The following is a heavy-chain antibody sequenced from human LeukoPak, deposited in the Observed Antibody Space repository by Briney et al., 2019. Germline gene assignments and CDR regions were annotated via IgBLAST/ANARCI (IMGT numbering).Heavy chain of an antibody. CDR1: GFTFSTYW. CDR2: LNQDGSEK. Sequence: GGSLRLSCAASGFTFSTYWMTWVRQAPGKGLEWVASLNQDGSEKYYVDSVKGRFTISRDSAQESLYLEMKSLSAKDTAVYYCARAVTSTKGYWGQGTLVTVSS. J-gene: IGHJ4*02. CDR3: ARAVTSTKGY. V-gene: IGHV3-7*03.